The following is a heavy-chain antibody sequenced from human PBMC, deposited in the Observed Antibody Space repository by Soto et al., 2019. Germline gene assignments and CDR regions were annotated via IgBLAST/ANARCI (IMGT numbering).Heavy chain of an antibody. CDR2: LYWDDDN. V-gene: IGHV2-5*02. CDR3: PHNPPQDSGAFDI. Sequence: SGPTLVNPTQALTLTCTFSGFSLRTTGVGVGWIRQLPGKALEWLALLYWDDDNRYNPSMKSRLTLTKDTSKSQVVLTLTHVDTGDTATYYCPHNPPQDSGAFDIWGQGTMVTVSS. CDR1: GFSLRTTGVG. D-gene: IGHD6-19*01. J-gene: IGHJ3*02.